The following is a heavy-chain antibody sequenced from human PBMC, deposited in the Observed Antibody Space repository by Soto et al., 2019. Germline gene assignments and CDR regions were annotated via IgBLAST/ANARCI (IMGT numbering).Heavy chain of an antibody. Sequence: QLLQSGGGLVQPGGSLTLSCAASGFTFGTTDMSWVRQAPGEGLEWVSTIDGSGGITYYADSVKGRFTISRDNSRNTVYLQMNSLRGDDTALYYCVKNSGWFNTWGHGALVTASS. CDR1: GFTFGTTD. CDR3: VKNSGWFNT. CDR2: IDGSGGIT. V-gene: IGHV3-23*01. J-gene: IGHJ5*01. D-gene: IGHD3-10*01.